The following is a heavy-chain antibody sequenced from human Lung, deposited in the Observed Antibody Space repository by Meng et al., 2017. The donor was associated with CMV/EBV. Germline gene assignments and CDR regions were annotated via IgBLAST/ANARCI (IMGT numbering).Heavy chain of an antibody. D-gene: IGHD6-6*01. CDR1: GFSLSNARMG. CDR3: ARKVLGYSGSSPGYYYYVMDV. CDR2: IFSNDEK. V-gene: IGHV2-26*01. Sequence: SGPXLVXPTETLTLTCTVSGFSLSNARMGVSWIRQPPGKALEWLAHIFSNDEKSYSTSLKSRLTISKDTSKSQVVLTMTNMDPVDTATYYCARKVLGYSGSSPGYYYYVMDVXGHGXTVTVSS. J-gene: IGHJ6*02.